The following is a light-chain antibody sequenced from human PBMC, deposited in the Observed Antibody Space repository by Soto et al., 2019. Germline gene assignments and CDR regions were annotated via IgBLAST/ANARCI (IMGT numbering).Light chain of an antibody. J-gene: IGLJ2*01. V-gene: IGLV2-23*02. CDR3: CSYAGNVV. CDR1: SSNIGSYDL. Sequence: QSALTQPASVSGSPGQSISISCTGTSSNIGSYDLVSWFQQHPGKAPKLMIYEVNKRPSGVSNRFSGAKSGNTASLTISGLQAEDEADYYCCSYAGNVVFGGGTKLTVL. CDR2: EVN.